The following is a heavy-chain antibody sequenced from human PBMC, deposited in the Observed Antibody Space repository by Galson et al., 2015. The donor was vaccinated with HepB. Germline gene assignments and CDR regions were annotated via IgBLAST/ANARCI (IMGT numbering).Heavy chain of an antibody. J-gene: IGHJ3*02. Sequence: ETLSLTCTVSGGSISGYYWSWIRRPPGKGLEWIGYLYNSGSTTYSPSLKSRVTISLDMSRNQFSLKLSYVTAADTAVYYCSRGGNGVAFDIWSQGTMVTVSS. CDR2: LYNSGST. V-gene: IGHV4-59*08. CDR3: SRGGNGVAFDI. D-gene: IGHD2-8*01. CDR1: GGSISGYY.